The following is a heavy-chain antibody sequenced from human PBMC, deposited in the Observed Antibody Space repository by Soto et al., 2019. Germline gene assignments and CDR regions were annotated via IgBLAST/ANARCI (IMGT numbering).Heavy chain of an antibody. CDR1: GFSVSRNY. D-gene: IGHD3-3*01. V-gene: IGHV3-53*04. CDR3: ASSRPMGYDAFWGGDQTDY. J-gene: IGHJ4*02. CDR2: IYSGGNT. Sequence: EVQLVESGGGLVQPGGSLRLSCAASGFSVSRNYMRWVRQAPGKGLEWVSVIYSGGNTYYADSVKGRFTIATHNSTNTLHLQRNSMRAADTAVYYCASSRPMGYDAFWGGDQTDYWGQGTVVTVSS.